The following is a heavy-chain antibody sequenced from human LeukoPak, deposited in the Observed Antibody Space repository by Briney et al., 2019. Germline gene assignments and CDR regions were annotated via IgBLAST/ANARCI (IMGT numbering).Heavy chain of an antibody. CDR3: ARGIDY. Sequence: GGSLSLSCPASGFTVSSHYMNWVRQAPGKELEWVSVGYTGGGRYYADCVRGRFTISRDTSKNMVFLQMNSLRVEDTAVYYCARGIDYWGRGTLVTVSS. J-gene: IGHJ4*02. V-gene: IGHV3-53*01. CDR2: GYTGGGR. CDR1: GFTVSSHY.